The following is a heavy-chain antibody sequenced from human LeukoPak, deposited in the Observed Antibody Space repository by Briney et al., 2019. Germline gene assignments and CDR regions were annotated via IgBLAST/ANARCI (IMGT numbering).Heavy chain of an antibody. V-gene: IGHV3-74*01. CDR1: GFTFSTYW. CDR3: ARGGVDPVDY. J-gene: IGHJ4*02. CDR2: INTDGRRT. D-gene: IGHD2-15*01. Sequence: GGSLRLSCEVSGFTFSTYWMHWVRQAPGKGLEWVSRINTDGRRTAYADSVRGRFTISRDNAKNTLYLQMYSLRVEDTAVYYCARGGVDPVDYWGQGTLVTVSS.